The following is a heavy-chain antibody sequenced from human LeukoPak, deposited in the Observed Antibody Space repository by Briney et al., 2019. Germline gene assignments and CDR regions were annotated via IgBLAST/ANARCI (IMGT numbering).Heavy chain of an antibody. CDR3: ARDPISFGGVIAPRGYFDY. CDR2: IIPIFGTA. Sequence: GSSVKVSCKASGGTFSSYAISWVRQAPGQGLEWMGGIIPIFGTANYAQKFQGRVTITADKSTSTAYMELSSLRSEDTAVYYCARDPISFGGVIAPRGYFDYWGQGTLVTVSS. D-gene: IGHD3-16*02. CDR1: GGTFSSYA. V-gene: IGHV1-69*06. J-gene: IGHJ4*02.